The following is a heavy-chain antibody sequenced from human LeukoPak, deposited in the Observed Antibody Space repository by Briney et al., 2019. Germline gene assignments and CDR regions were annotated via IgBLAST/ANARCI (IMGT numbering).Heavy chain of an antibody. J-gene: IGHJ4*02. Sequence: GGSLRLSCAASGFTFSSFEMNWVRQAPGKGLEWVSYIGSSGTNIYFADSVKGRFTISRDNAKNSLYLQMNSLRAEDTAVYYCARDRDRYTSRCFDYWGQGTLVTVSS. CDR3: ARDRDRYTSRCFDY. CDR1: GFTFSSFE. CDR2: IGSSGTNI. V-gene: IGHV3-48*03. D-gene: IGHD6-13*01.